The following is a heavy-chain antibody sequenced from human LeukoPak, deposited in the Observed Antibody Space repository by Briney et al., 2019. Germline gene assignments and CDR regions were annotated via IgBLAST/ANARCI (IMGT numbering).Heavy chain of an antibody. J-gene: IGHJ4*02. V-gene: IGHV3-7*03. Sequence: GGSLRLSCAASGFTFNNYWMSWVRQAPGKGLEWVANIELDGSQKYYVDSVKGRFTISRDNSKNTLYLQMNSLRAEDTAVYYCAKAQRIAVAGTLFDYWGQGTLVTVSS. CDR1: GFTFNNYW. CDR3: AKAQRIAVAGTLFDY. D-gene: IGHD6-19*01. CDR2: IELDGSQK.